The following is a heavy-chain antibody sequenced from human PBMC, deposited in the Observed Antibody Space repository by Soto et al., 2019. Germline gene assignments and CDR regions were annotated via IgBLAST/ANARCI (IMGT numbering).Heavy chain of an antibody. J-gene: IGHJ4*02. V-gene: IGHV4-39*01. D-gene: IGHD6-6*01. CDR1: SASLSSSTYY. CDR3: ASSSPFHY. CDR2: IYYSGNT. Sequence: SETLSLTCSVSSASLSSSTYYWSWVRQPPGRGPEWIGSIYYSGNTYYKPSLKSRVSISIDTSRNQFSLKLTSVTAADTGVYYCASSSPFHYWGPGILVT.